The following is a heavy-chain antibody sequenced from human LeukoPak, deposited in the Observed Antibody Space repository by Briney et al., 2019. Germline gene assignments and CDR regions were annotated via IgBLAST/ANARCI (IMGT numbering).Heavy chain of an antibody. D-gene: IGHD6-19*01. J-gene: IGHJ4*02. CDR1: GYTFTSYG. CDR2: ISAYNGNT. CDR3: ARVKDSSGPYYFDY. V-gene: IGHV1-18*01. Sequence: ASVKVSCKASGYTFTSYGISWVRQAPGQGLEWMGWISAYNGNTNYAQKLQGRVTMTTDTSTSTAYMELRSLRSDDTAVYYCARVKDSSGPYYFDYWGQETLVTVSS.